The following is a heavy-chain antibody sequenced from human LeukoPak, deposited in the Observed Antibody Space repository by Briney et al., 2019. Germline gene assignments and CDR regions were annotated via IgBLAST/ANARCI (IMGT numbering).Heavy chain of an antibody. CDR3: ARGRVATMVREPTWFDP. CDR1: GGSFSGYY. J-gene: IGHJ5*02. V-gene: IGHV4-34*01. CDR2: INHSGST. D-gene: IGHD3-10*01. Sequence: SETLSLTCAVYGGSFSGYYWSWIRQPPGKGLEWIGEINHSGSTNYNPSLKSRVTISVDTSKNQFSLKLSSVTAADTAGYYCARGRVATMVREPTWFDPWGQGTLVTVSS.